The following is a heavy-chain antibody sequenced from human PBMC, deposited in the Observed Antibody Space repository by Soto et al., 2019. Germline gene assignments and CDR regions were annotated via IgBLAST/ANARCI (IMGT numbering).Heavy chain of an antibody. CDR3: VRDLSVTTKFDS. CDR1: GFTFSSYW. D-gene: IGHD4-17*01. Sequence: EVQLVESGGGIVQPGGSLRLSCAASGFTFSSYWMHWVRQAPGKGLVWVSRINGDGTTTGYADFVKGRFSISRDSAKNTLYLKMNSLRAEDTAVYYCVRDLSVTTKFDSWGQGTLVTVSS. V-gene: IGHV3-74*01. J-gene: IGHJ4*02. CDR2: INGDGTTT.